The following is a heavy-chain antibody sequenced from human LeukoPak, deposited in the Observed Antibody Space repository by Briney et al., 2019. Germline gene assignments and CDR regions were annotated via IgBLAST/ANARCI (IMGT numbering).Heavy chain of an antibody. CDR3: AKEGKTRNWNYYQAKPVY. CDR2: FSGSGGST. V-gene: IGHV3-23*01. Sequence: GGSLRLSCAASGFTFSSYAMSWVRQAPGKGLEWVSSFSGSGGSTYYADSVKGRFTISRDNSKNTLYLQMNSLRAEDTAVYYCAKEGKTRNWNYYQAKPVYWGQGTLVTVSS. D-gene: IGHD1-7*01. J-gene: IGHJ4*02. CDR1: GFTFSSYA.